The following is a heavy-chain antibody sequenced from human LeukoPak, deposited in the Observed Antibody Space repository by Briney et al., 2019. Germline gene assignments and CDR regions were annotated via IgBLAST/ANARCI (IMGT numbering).Heavy chain of an antibody. CDR1: GFTFSSYG. J-gene: IGHJ6*03. CDR2: ISGSGGST. Sequence: GGSLRLSCAASGFTFSSYGMSWVRQAPGKGLEWVSAISGSGGSTYYADSVKGRFTISRDNSKNTLYLQMNSLRAEDTAVYYCAKNGDRGAYCSGGSCYPYYYYYIDVWGKGTTVTISS. V-gene: IGHV3-23*01. CDR3: AKNGDRGAYCSGGSCYPYYYYYIDV. D-gene: IGHD2-15*01.